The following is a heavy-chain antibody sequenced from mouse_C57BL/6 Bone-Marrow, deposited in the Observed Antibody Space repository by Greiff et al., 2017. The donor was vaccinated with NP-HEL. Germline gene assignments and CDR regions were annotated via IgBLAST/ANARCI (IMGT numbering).Heavy chain of an antibody. CDR3: ARGGYDAMDY. CDR1: GFTFSDYG. V-gene: IGHV5-17*01. CDR2: ISSGSSTI. Sequence: EVKVVESGGGLVKPGGSLKLSCAASGFTFSDYGMHWVRQAPEKGLEWVAYISSGSSTIYYADTVKGRFTISRDNAKNTLFLQMTSLRSKDTAMYYCARGGYDAMDYWGQGTSVTVSS. J-gene: IGHJ4*01.